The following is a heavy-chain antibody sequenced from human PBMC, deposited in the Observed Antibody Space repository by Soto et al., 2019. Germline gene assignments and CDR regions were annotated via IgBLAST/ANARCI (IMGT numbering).Heavy chain of an antibody. Sequence: ASVKVSCKASGYTFTSYAMHWVRQAPGQRLEWMGWINAGNGNTKYSQKFQGRVTITRDTSASTAYMGMSSLRSEDTAVYYCATSSSWDLNYYYYGMDVWGQGTTVTVSS. J-gene: IGHJ6*02. CDR3: ATSSSWDLNYYYYGMDV. V-gene: IGHV1-3*01. CDR2: INAGNGNT. D-gene: IGHD6-13*01. CDR1: GYTFTSYA.